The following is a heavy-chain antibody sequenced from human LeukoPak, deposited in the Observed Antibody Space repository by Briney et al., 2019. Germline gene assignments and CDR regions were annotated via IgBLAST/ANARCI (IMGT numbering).Heavy chain of an antibody. V-gene: IGHV4-4*07. J-gene: IGHJ4*02. CDR1: GGSISSYY. CDR3: ARGYFNILTGYYIDY. Sequence: SETLSLTCTVSGGSISSYYWNWIRQPAGKGLEWVGRIYSSGSTNYNPSLRSRVTMSGDTSKNQFSLKLSSVTAADTAVYYCARGYFNILTGYYIDYWGQGTLVTVSS. CDR2: IYSSGST. D-gene: IGHD3-9*01.